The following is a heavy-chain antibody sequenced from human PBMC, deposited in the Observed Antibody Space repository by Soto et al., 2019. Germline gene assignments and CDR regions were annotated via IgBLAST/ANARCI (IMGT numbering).Heavy chain of an antibody. CDR2: IRSKGNNYAT. D-gene: IGHD3-3*01. V-gene: IGHV3-73*01. CDR3: SGKPQYYMDV. Sequence: EVKLVESGGGLVQPGGSLKLSCAASGFTFSGSALHWVRQASGKGLEWVGRIRSKGNNYATAYGASLKGRFTISRDDSKNTAYLQMNSLNTEDTAAYYWSGKPQYYMDVWGKGTTVTVSS. CDR1: GFTFSGSA. J-gene: IGHJ6*03.